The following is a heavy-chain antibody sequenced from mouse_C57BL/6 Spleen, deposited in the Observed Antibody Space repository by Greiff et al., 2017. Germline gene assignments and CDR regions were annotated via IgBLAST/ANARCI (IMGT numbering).Heavy chain of an antibody. CDR2: IWGDGST. J-gene: IGHJ4*01. V-gene: IGHV2-3*01. D-gene: IGHD2-5*01. CDR3: AKPPYNSNYGGDAMDY. CDR1: GFSLTSYG. Sequence: VQRVESGPGLVAPSQSLSITCTVSGFSLTSYGVSWVRQPPGKGLEWLGVIWGDGSTNYHSALISRLSISKDNSKSQVFLKLNSLQTDDTATYYRAKPPYNSNYGGDAMDYWGQGTSVTVSS.